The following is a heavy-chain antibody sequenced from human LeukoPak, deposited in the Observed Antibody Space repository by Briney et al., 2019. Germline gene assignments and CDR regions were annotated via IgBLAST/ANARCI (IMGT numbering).Heavy chain of an antibody. Sequence: GGSLRLSCAASGFTFSSYGMHWVRQAPGKGLEWVAFIRYDGSNKYHADSVEGRFTISRDNSKNTLYLQMNSLRAEDTAVYYCAKDLNDFWSGSYNWFDPWGQGALVTVSS. V-gene: IGHV3-30*02. CDR3: AKDLNDFWSGSYNWFDP. CDR1: GFTFSSYG. D-gene: IGHD3-3*01. CDR2: IRYDGSNK. J-gene: IGHJ5*02.